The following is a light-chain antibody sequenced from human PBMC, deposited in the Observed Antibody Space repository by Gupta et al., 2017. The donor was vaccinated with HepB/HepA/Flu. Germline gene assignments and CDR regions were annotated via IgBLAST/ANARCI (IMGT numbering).Light chain of an antibody. J-gene: IGLJ3*02. Sequence: SSVLTQPPSVSVAPGQTARIACGGDNIGTYAVHWYQQKPGQAPVLVLYDDNFRPSGIPERFSGSNSGNTATLNISRVEAGDEADYYCQVWDNGSDHVVFGGGTKLTVL. V-gene: IGLV3-21*02. CDR1: NIGTYA. CDR3: QVWDNGSDHVV. CDR2: DDN.